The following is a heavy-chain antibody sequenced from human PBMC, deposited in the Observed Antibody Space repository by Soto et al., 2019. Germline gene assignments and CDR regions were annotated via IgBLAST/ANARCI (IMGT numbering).Heavy chain of an antibody. J-gene: IGHJ4*02. V-gene: IGHV3-73*01. CDR2: IRSKVNSYAT. D-gene: IGHD3-9*01. CDR3: TSPYYDILTGLPDY. CDR1: GFTFSGSA. Sequence: GGSLRLSCAASGFTFSGSAMHWVRQASGKGLEWVGRIRSKVNSYATAYAASVKGRFTISRDDSKNTAYLQMNSLKTEDTAVYYCTSPYYDILTGLPDYWGQGTLVTVSS.